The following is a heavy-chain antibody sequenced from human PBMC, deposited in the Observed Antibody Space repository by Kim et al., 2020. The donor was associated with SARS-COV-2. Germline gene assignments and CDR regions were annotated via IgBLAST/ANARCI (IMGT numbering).Heavy chain of an antibody. Sequence: YAESVKGRFTIPRDNAKNSLYLKMNSLRAEDTALYYCAKDFSVGLSGMDVWGQGTTVTVSS. J-gene: IGHJ6*02. CDR3: AKDFSVGLSGMDV. V-gene: IGHV3-9*01. D-gene: IGHD6-19*01.